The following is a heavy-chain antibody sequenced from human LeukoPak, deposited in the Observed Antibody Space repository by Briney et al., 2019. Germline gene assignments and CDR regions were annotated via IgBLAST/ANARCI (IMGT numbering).Heavy chain of an antibody. Sequence: SETLSLTCTVSGGSISSFYWSWIRQSPGKELEWSGYIYYSGNTKYNPSLKSRITMAVDTSKNQVSLKLTSVTAADTAIYYCAREVHYYGSGTYFFWFDPWGQGTLVTVSS. J-gene: IGHJ5*02. CDR1: GGSISSFY. CDR3: AREVHYYGSGTYFFWFDP. V-gene: IGHV4-59*01. CDR2: IYYSGNT. D-gene: IGHD3-10*01.